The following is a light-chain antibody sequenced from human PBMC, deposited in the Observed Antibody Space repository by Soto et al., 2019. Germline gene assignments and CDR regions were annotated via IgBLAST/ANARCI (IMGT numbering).Light chain of an antibody. CDR2: GTY. CDR1: QSVSSN. CDR3: QQYGSSGT. Sequence: EIVMTQSPATLSVTPGERATLSCRASQSVSSNLAWYQQKPGQAPRLIVYGTYTRATGIPARFSGSGSGTDFTLTISRLEPEDFAVYYCQQYGSSGTFGQGTKVDI. V-gene: IGKV3-15*01. J-gene: IGKJ1*01.